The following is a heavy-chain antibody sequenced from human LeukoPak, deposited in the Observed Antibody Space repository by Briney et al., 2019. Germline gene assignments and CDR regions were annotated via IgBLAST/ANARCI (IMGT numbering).Heavy chain of an antibody. CDR3: ATSYDAKVAPFDL. V-gene: IGHV4-4*09. J-gene: IGHJ4*02. CDR2: IHMTERN. D-gene: IGHD2-8*01. Sequence: SETLSLTCTVSGVSFSSFQWSWIRQSPVKVLEWIGNIHMTERNAYNQSLKSRVTISMDTSKSQFSLLLTSVSAADTAIYFCATSYDAKVAPFDLLGQGILVTVSS. CDR1: GVSFSSFQ.